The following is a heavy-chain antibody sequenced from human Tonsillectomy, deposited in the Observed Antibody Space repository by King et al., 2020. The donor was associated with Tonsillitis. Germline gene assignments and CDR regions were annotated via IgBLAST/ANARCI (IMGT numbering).Heavy chain of an antibody. V-gene: IGHV3-15*07. CDR2: IRRKADAGTT. J-gene: IGHJ6*04. CDR3: VIAMDA. CDR1: GLSFSNAW. Sequence: VQLVESGGGLVKPGGSVRLSCAASGLSFSNAWMNWVRQAPGKGLEWVCRIRRKADAGTTDFAAPVKDRFSISRDDSKNTLYLQMNSLKTEDTAGYYCVIAMDAWGTGTSVTVSS.